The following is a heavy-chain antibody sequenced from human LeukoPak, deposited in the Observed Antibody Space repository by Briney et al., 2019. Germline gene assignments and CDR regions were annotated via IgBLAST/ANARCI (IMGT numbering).Heavy chain of an antibody. J-gene: IGHJ5*02. V-gene: IGHV4-34*01. CDR1: GGSFSGYY. Sequence: SEALSLTCAVYGGSFSGYYWSWIRQPPGKGLEWVGEINHSGSTNYNPSLKSRVTISVDTSKNQFSLKLSSVTAADTAVYYCARAIRITMVRGVIITSRIGNWFDPWGQGTLVTVSS. CDR2: INHSGST. D-gene: IGHD3-10*01. CDR3: ARAIRITMVRGVIITSRIGNWFDP.